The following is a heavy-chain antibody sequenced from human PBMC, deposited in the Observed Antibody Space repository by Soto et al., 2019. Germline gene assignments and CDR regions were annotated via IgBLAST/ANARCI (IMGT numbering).Heavy chain of an antibody. Sequence: SETLSLTCTVSGGSISSYYWSWIRQPPGKGLEWIGYIYYSGSTNYNPSLKSRVTISVDTSKNQFSLKLSSVTAADTAVYYCARIRACALGYGSSTSWHYGIDVWGQGTTVTVSS. CDR2: IYYSGST. J-gene: IGHJ6*02. V-gene: IGHV4-59*01. CDR1: GGSISSYY. CDR3: ARIRACALGYGSSTSWHYGIDV. D-gene: IGHD2-2*01.